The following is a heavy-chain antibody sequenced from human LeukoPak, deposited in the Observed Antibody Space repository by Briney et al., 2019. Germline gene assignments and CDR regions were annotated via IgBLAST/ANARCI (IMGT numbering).Heavy chain of an antibody. V-gene: IGHV3-48*04. Sequence: GGSLRLSCAASGFTFSSYSMNWVRQAPGKGLEWVSYISGDSSTIYYADSVKGRFTVSRDNAKNSLYLQMNSLRAEDTAVYYCAKIYANDCSSTSCYDPFGYWGQGTLVTVSS. CDR3: AKIYANDCSSTSCYDPFGY. CDR2: ISGDSSTI. CDR1: GFTFSSYS. D-gene: IGHD2-2*01. J-gene: IGHJ4*02.